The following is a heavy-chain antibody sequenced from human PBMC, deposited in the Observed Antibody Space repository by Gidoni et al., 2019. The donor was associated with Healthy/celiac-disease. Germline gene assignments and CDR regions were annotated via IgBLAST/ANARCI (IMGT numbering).Heavy chain of an antibody. D-gene: IGHD2-21*02. CDR1: GFTFSSYG. CDR3: AKGECGGDCYSHYGMDV. J-gene: IGHJ6*02. V-gene: IGHV3-30*18. CDR2: ISYDGSNK. Sequence: QVQLVESGGGVVQPGRSLRLSCAASGFTFSSYGMHWVRQAPGKGLEWVAVISYDGSNKYYADSVKGRSTISRDNSKNTLYLQMNSLRAEDTAVYYCAKGECGGDCYSHYGMDVWGQGTTDTVSS.